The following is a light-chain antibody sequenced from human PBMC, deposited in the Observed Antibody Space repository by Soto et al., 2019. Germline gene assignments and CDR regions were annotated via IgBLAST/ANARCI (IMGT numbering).Light chain of an antibody. CDR1: QSVSSSY. J-gene: IGKJ1*01. CDR3: LQDYNYPWT. CDR2: GAS. Sequence: EIVLTQSPGTLSVSPGERATLSCRASQSVSSSYLAWYQQKPGQAPRLLIYGASSRATGIPDRFSGSGSGTDFTLTISSLQPEDFATYYCLQDYNYPWTFGQGTKVDI. V-gene: IGKV3-20*01.